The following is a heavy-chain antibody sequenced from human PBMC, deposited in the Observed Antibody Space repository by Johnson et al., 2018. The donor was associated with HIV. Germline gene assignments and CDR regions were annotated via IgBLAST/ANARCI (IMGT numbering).Heavy chain of an antibody. Sequence: MLLVESGGGVVQPGGSLRLSCAASGFTFSSYDMHWVRQATGKGLEWVSAIGTAGDTYYPGSVKGRFTISRENAKNSLYLQMNSLRAGDTAVYYCARGQRSSWYPVNAFDIWGQGTMVTVSS. D-gene: IGHD6-13*01. CDR3: ARGQRSSWYPVNAFDI. CDR1: GFTFSSYD. V-gene: IGHV3-13*01. CDR2: IGTAGDT. J-gene: IGHJ3*02.